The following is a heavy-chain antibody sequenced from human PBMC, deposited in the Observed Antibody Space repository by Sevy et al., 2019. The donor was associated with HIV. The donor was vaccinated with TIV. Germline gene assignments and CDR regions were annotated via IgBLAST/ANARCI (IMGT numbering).Heavy chain of an antibody. V-gene: IGHV1-24*01. CDR1: GYTLTKLA. CDR3: ATVGLTYYSGSSSYQGDWFDP. Sequence: ASAKVSCKVSGYTLTKLAIHWVRQAPGKGLEWMGDFDPQDDEILYAQRFQGRLTMTEDTSTETAYMELSSLTSEDTAVYYCATVGLTYYSGSSSYQGDWFDPWGQGTLVTVSS. CDR2: FDPQDDEI. D-gene: IGHD2-15*01. J-gene: IGHJ5*02.